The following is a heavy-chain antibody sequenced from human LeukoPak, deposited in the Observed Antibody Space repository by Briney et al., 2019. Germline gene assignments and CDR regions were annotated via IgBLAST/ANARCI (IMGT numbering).Heavy chain of an antibody. D-gene: IGHD3-10*01. Sequence: PGGSLRLSCAASGFTFSSYSMNWVRQAPGKGLEWVSSISSSSSYIYYADSVKGRFTISRDNAKNSLYLQMNSPRAEDTAVYYCARLYYYGSGSYWSWSEKDTDYWGQGTLVTVSS. CDR3: ARLYYYGSGSYWSWSEKDTDY. V-gene: IGHV3-21*01. J-gene: IGHJ4*02. CDR2: ISSSSSYI. CDR1: GFTFSSYS.